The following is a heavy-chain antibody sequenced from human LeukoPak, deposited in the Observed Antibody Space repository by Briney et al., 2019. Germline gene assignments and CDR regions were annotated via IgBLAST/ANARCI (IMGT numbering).Heavy chain of an antibody. CDR2: ISSNSKYI. V-gene: IGHV3-21*01. Sequence: GGSLRLSCAASGFTFSNYSMNWVRQAPGKGLEWVSSISSNSKYIYYADSVKGRFTISRDNAKNSLYLQMNSLRAEDTAVYYCAELGITMIGGVWGKGTTVTIS. CDR3: AELGITMIGGV. D-gene: IGHD3-10*02. J-gene: IGHJ6*03. CDR1: GFTFSNYS.